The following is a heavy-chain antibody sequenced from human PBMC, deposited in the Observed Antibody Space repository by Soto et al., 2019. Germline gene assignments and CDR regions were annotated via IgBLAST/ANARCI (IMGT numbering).Heavy chain of an antibody. CDR2: INPSGGST. D-gene: IGHD3-3*01. CDR1: GYTFTSNY. CDR3: ARESRRITIFGVVIIAPHAFDI. V-gene: IGHV1-46*01. J-gene: IGHJ3*02. Sequence: QVQLVQSGAEVKKPGASVKVSCKASGYTFTSNYMHWVRQAPGQGLEWMGIINPSGGSTSYAQKFQGRVTMTRDTSTSTVYMELSSLRSEYTAVYYCARESRRITIFGVVIIAPHAFDIWGQGTMVTVSS.